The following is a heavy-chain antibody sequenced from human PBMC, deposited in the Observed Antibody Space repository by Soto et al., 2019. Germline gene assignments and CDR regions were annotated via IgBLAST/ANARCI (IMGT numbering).Heavy chain of an antibody. CDR1: GFTFSRYA. D-gene: IGHD3-3*01. CDR2: ISGSGGST. Sequence: GGSLRLSCAASGFTFSRYAMIWVRQAPGKGLEWVSAISGSGGSTYYADSVKGRFTISVDNSKNTLYLQMNSLRAAETAVYYCAKVGGITTFGVVITHMDVWGKGTTVTVSS. V-gene: IGHV3-23*01. CDR3: AKVGGITTFGVVITHMDV. J-gene: IGHJ6*03.